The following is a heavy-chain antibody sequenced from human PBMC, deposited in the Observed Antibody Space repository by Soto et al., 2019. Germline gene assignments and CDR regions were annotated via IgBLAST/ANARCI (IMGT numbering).Heavy chain of an antibody. CDR1: GYIFTSYG. CDR2: ISGYNGNT. J-gene: IGHJ4*02. Sequence: QVQLVQSGAEVKKPGASVKVSCKASGYIFTSYGISWVRQAPGQGLEWMGWISGYNGNTNYAQKLQGRVTMTTDTSTTTANMELRCLRSDDTAVYYCARDRYSSSSLFDYWGQGTLVTVSS. CDR3: ARDRYSSSSLFDY. V-gene: IGHV1-18*04. D-gene: IGHD6-6*01.